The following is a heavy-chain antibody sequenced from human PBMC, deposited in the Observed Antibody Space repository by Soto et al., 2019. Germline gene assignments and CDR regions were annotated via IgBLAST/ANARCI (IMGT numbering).Heavy chain of an antibody. CDR2: IIPIFGTA. Sequence: QVQLVQSGAEVKKPGSSVKVSCKASGGTFSSYAISWVRQAPGQGLGWMGGIIPIFGTANYAQKFQGRVTITADKSTSTAYMELSSLRSEDTAVYYCASDTSGIVVVPAAPFDYWGQGTLVTVSS. CDR1: GGTFSSYA. D-gene: IGHD2-2*01. V-gene: IGHV1-69*06. J-gene: IGHJ4*02. CDR3: ASDTSGIVVVPAAPFDY.